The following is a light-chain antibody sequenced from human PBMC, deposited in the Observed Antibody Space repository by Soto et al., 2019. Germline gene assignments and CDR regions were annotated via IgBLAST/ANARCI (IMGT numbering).Light chain of an antibody. CDR3: QQYGSSRT. V-gene: IGKV3-20*01. CDR1: QSFSSSY. CDR2: GAS. J-gene: IGKJ1*01. Sequence: EIVLTQSPGTLSLSPGERATLSCRASQSFSSSYLAWYQQKPGQAPRLLIYGASSRATGIPDRFSGSGSGTDFNLTISRLEPEDFAVYYCQQYGSSRTFGQGTKVEIK.